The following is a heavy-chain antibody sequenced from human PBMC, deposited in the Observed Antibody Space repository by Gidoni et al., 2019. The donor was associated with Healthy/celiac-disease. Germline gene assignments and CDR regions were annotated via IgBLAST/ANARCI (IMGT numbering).Heavy chain of an antibody. Sequence: QVQLVQSGAEVKKPGASLQVSCQASGSPFTGYYMHWVRPAPGPGLEWMGWNNPNSGGTNYAQKVQGRVTMTRDTSISTAYMELSMLRSDDTAVYYCARDVFCSSTSCYPIPDYWGQGTLVTVSS. CDR3: ARDVFCSSTSCYPIPDY. V-gene: IGHV1-2*02. CDR2: NNPNSGGT. D-gene: IGHD2-2*01. J-gene: IGHJ4*02. CDR1: GSPFTGYY.